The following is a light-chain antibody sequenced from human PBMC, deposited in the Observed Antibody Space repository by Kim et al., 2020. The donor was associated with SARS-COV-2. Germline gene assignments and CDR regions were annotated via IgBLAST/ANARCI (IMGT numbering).Light chain of an antibody. Sequence: QRVTISCTGSTSNLGAGYDVHWYQLLPGTAPKLLIYDNVNRPSGVPDRFSGSKSGTSASLAITGLQAGDEADYYCQSYDRSLSGSVFGGGTQLTVL. CDR1: TSNLGAGYD. CDR3: QSYDRSLSGSV. V-gene: IGLV1-40*01. J-gene: IGLJ3*02. CDR2: DNV.